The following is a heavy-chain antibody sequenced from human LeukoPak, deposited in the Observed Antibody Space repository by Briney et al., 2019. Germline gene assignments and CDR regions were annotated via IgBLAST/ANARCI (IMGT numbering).Heavy chain of an antibody. V-gene: IGHV3-21*01. Sequence: GGSLRLSCAASGFTFSSYWMSWVRQAPGKGLEWVSSISSSSSYIYYADSVKGRFTISRDNAKNSLYLQMNSLRAEDTAVYYCAREYSSSWYPLYYFDYWGQGTLVTVSS. CDR2: ISSSSSYI. J-gene: IGHJ4*02. CDR3: AREYSSSWYPLYYFDY. D-gene: IGHD6-13*01. CDR1: GFTFSSYW.